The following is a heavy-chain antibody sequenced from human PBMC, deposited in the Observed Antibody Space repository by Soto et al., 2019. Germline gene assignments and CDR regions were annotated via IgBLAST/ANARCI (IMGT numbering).Heavy chain of an antibody. CDR3: ARVADCSSTSCYAFDI. V-gene: IGHV1-18*01. CDR1: GYPFTHYG. Sequence: ASVKVSCKSSGYPFTHYGITWVRQAPGQGLEWMGWISPFNGNTNYGQTLQGRVTLTTDTSTSTVYMELSSLRSEDTAVYYCARVADCSSTSCYAFDIWGQGTMVTVSS. D-gene: IGHD2-2*01. J-gene: IGHJ3*02. CDR2: ISPFNGNT.